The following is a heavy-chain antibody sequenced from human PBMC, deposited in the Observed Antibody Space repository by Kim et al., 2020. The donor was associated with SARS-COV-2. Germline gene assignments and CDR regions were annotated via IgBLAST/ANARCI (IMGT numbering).Heavy chain of an antibody. J-gene: IGHJ4*02. CDR3: ASLGRSWPGVDY. V-gene: IGHV1-2*02. D-gene: IGHD1-26*01. Sequence: NDAQKFQGRVTMTRDTSISTAYMELSRLRSDDTAVYYCASLGRSWPGVDYWGQGTLVTVSS.